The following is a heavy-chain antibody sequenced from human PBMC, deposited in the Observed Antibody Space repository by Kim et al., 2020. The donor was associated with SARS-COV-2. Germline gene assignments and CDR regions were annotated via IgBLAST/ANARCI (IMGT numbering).Heavy chain of an antibody. CDR1: GLNFNNFD. CDR2: ISANGGTT. V-gene: IGHV3-23*01. D-gene: IGHD3-22*01. Sequence: GGSLRLSCAASGLNFNNFDMNWVRQAPGEGLKWVSTISANGGTTYYSDSVKGRFTISRDNSKSTLYLQMNSLTAADTAVYYCAQDRNYFDHNDYFYFDSWGQGTLVTVSS. CDR3: AQDRNYFDHNDYFYFDS. J-gene: IGHJ4*02.